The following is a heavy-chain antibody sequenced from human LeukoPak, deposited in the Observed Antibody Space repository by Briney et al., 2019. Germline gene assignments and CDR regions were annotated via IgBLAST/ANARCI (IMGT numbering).Heavy chain of an antibody. J-gene: IGHJ4*02. CDR2: HYYTGRI. Sequence: SETLSLTCSVSGGSISGTSYCWGWIRQPPGKGPEWIGSHYYTGRIYHNPSLNSRVTISVDTSKNQFSLKLSSVTAADTAVYYCAREISVITIFGVASGGIDYWGQGTLVTVSS. D-gene: IGHD3-3*01. CDR1: GGSISGTSYC. V-gene: IGHV4-39*07. CDR3: AREISVITIFGVASGGIDY.